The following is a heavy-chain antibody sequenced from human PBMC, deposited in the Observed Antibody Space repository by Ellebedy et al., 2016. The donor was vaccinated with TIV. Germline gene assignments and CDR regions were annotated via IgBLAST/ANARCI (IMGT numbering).Heavy chain of an antibody. J-gene: IGHJ4*02. CDR1: GFTVSSNY. D-gene: IGHD3-22*01. Sequence: GESLKISCAASGFTVSSNYMSWVRQAPGKGLEWVSVIYSGGSTYYADSVKGRFTISRDNSKNTLYLQMNSLRTEDTAVYYCARGSADSSGYDLDSWGQGTLVTVSS. CDR3: ARGSADSSGYDLDS. CDR2: IYSGGST. V-gene: IGHV3-66*01.